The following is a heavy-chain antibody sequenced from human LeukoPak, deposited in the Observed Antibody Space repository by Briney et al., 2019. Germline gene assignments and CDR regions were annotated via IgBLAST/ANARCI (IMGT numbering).Heavy chain of an antibody. J-gene: IGHJ5*02. V-gene: IGHV3-23*01. D-gene: IGHD2-21*01. CDR1: GFTFNDYA. CDR2: ISGSGGST. Sequence: GGSLRLSCAASGFTFNDYAMSWVRQAPGKGLEWVSAISGSGGSTYYADSVKGRFTISRDNSKNTVYLQMNSLRAGDTAVYYCARGLAGGLDPWGQGTLATVSS. CDR3: ARGLAGGLDP.